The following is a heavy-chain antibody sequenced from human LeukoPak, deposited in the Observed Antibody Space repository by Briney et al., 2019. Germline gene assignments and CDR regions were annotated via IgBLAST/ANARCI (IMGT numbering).Heavy chain of an antibody. J-gene: IGHJ3*02. CDR3: ARLVGATQSDAFDI. CDR1: GFTVSSNY. D-gene: IGHD1-26*01. Sequence: GGSLRLSCAASGFTVSSNYMSWVRQAPGKGLEWGSVIYSGGSTYYADSVKGRFTISRDNSKNTLYLQMNSLRAEDTAVYYCARLVGATQSDAFDIWGQGTMVTVSS. V-gene: IGHV3-53*01. CDR2: IYSGGST.